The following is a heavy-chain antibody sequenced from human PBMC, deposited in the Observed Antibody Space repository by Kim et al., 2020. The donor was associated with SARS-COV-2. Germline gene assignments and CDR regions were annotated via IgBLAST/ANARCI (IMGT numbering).Heavy chain of an antibody. CDR1: GFTFSSYG. J-gene: IGHJ4*02. CDR2: ISYDGSNK. D-gene: IGHD5-12*01. CDR3: ARVGGYSGYDFGPTFDY. V-gene: IGHV3-33*05. Sequence: GGSLRLSCAASGFTFSSYGMHWVRQAPGKGLEWVAVISYDGSNKYYADSVKGRFTISRDNSKNTLYLQMNSLRAEDTAVYYCARVGGYSGYDFGPTFDYWVQGTLVTVPS.